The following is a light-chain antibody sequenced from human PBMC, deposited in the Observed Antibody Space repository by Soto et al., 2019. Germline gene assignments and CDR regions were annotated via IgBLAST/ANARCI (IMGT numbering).Light chain of an antibody. CDR2: GAS. CDR1: QSVSSSY. J-gene: IGKJ4*01. CDR3: QQYCRSPPT. V-gene: IGKV3-20*01. Sequence: EIVLTQSPGTLSLSPGERATLSCRASQSVSSSYLAWYQQKPGQAPRLLIYGASSRATGIPDRFSGSGSGTDLTLIISRLEPEDFGGYYCQQYCRSPPTFGGGTKVEIK.